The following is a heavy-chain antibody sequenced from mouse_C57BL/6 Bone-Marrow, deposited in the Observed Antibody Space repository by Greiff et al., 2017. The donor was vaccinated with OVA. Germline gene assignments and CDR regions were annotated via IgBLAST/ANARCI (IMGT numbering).Heavy chain of an antibody. CDR3: ARHEDGYYASYFDY. D-gene: IGHD2-3*01. CDR1: GYAFSSSW. Sequence: VQRVESGPELVKPGASVKISCKASGYAFSSSWINWVKQRPGKGLEWIGRIYPGDGDTNYNGKFKGKATLTADKSSSTAYMQLSSLTSEDSAVYFCARHEDGYYASYFDYWGQGTTLTVSS. J-gene: IGHJ2*01. V-gene: IGHV1-82*01. CDR2: IYPGDGDT.